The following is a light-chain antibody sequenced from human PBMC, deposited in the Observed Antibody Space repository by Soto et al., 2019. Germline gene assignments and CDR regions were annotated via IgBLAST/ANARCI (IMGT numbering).Light chain of an antibody. CDR3: AAWDDSLDVYV. Sequence: QYVLTQPPSASGTPGQRVTISCSGSSSNIGSNTVNWYQHLPGTAPKLLIYSNNQRPSGVPDRFSGSKSGTSASLAISGLQSEDEADYYCAAWDDSLDVYVFGTGTKLTVL. CDR1: SSNIGSNT. V-gene: IGLV1-44*01. J-gene: IGLJ1*01. CDR2: SNN.